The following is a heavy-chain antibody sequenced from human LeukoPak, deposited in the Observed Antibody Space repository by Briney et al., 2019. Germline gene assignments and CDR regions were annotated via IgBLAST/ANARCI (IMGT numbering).Heavy chain of an antibody. V-gene: IGHV3-48*01. CDR1: GFTFSSYS. D-gene: IGHD5-18*01. CDR3: ARIRSSYGYYCYYYMDV. CDR2: ISSSSSTI. Sequence: PGGSLRLSCAASGFTFSSYSMNWVRQAPGKGLEWVSSISSSSSTIYYADSVKGLFTISRDNAKNSLYLQMNSLRAEDTAVYYFARIRSSYGYYCYYYMDVWGKGTTVVVSS. J-gene: IGHJ6*03.